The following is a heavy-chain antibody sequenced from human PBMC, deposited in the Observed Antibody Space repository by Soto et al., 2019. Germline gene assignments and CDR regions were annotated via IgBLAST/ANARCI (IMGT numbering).Heavy chain of an antibody. D-gene: IGHD2-2*01. V-gene: IGHV1-69*01. CDR1: GGTFSSYA. Sequence: QVQLVQSGAEVKKPGSSVKVSCKASGGTFSSYAISWVRQAPGQGLEWMGGIIPIPGTANYAQKFQGRVTITAEESTSTAYMELSSLRSEDTAVYYCASSQGSSTSLEIYYYYYYGMDVWGQGTTVTVSS. CDR2: IIPIPGTA. J-gene: IGHJ6*02. CDR3: ASSQGSSTSLEIYYYYYYGMDV.